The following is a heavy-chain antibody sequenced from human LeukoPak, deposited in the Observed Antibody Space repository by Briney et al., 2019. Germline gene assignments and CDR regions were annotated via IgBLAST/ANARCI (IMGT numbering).Heavy chain of an antibody. CDR2: INHSGST. D-gene: IGHD6-13*01. V-gene: IGHV4-34*01. J-gene: IGHJ6*02. Sequence: SETLSLTCAVYGGSFSGYYWSWIRQPPGKGLEWIGEINHSGSTSYNPSLKSRVTISVDTSKNQFSLKLSSVTAADTAVYYCARGPTTYSSSWFYYYYGMDVWGQGTTVTVSS. CDR1: GGSFSGYY. CDR3: ARGPTTYSSSWFYYYYGMDV.